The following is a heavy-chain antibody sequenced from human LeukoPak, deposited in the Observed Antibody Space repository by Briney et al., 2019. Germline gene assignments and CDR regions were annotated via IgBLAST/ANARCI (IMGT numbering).Heavy chain of an antibody. D-gene: IGHD3-3*01. Sequence: ASVKVSCKDSGGTFSSYAISWVRQAPGQGLEWMGRIIPIFGTANYAQKFQGRVTITTDESTSTAYMELSSLRSEDTAVYYCARGNDFWSAITTWGQGTLVTVSS. CDR2: IIPIFGTA. CDR3: ARGNDFWSAITT. J-gene: IGHJ5*02. CDR1: GGTFSSYA. V-gene: IGHV1-69*05.